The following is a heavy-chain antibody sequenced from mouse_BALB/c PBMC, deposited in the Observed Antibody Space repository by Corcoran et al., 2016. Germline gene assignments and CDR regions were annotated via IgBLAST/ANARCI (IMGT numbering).Heavy chain of an antibody. Sequence: QMQLQESGPGLVKPSQSLFLACSITGFPITSGYYWIWIRQSPGKPLEWMGYITHSGETFYNPSLQSPISITREKSKNQFFLQLNSVTTEDTAMYYGAGDYYVYWYFDVWGAGTTVTVSS. V-gene: IGHV12-3*02. J-gene: IGHJ1*01. CDR3: AGDYYVYWYFDV. CDR1: GFPITSGYY. D-gene: IGHD1-1*01. CDR2: ITHSGET.